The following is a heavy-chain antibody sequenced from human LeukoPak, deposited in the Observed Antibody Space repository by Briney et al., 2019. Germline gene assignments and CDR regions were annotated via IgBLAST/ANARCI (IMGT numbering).Heavy chain of an antibody. V-gene: IGHV1-69*13. J-gene: IGHJ6*02. CDR3: ARRAYSRHYYYGMDV. CDR1: GGTFSSYA. Sequence: GASVKVSCKASGGTFSSYAISWVRQAPGQGLEWMGGIIPIFGTANYAQKFQGRVTITADESTSTAYMELSSLRSEDTAVYYCARRAYSRHYYYGMDVWGQGTTVTVSS. D-gene: IGHD3-22*01. CDR2: IIPIFGTA.